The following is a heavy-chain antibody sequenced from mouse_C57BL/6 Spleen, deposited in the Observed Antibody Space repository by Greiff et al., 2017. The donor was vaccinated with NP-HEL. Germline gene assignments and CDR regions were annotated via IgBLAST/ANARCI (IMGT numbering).Heavy chain of an antibody. CDR3: ARGYDGYWAD. CDR2: INPYNGGN. CDR1: GYTFTDYY. D-gene: IGHD2-3*01. Sequence: EVQLQESGPVLVKPGASVKMSCKASGYTFTDYYMNWVKQSHGKSLEWIGVINPYNGGNSYNQKFKGKATLTVDKSSSTSYMELNSLTSEDSAVDYCARGYDGYWADWGQGTLVTVSA. V-gene: IGHV1-19*01. J-gene: IGHJ3*01.